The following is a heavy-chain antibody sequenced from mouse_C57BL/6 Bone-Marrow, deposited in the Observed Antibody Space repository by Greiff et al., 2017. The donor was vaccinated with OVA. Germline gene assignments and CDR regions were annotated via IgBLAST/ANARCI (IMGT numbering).Heavy chain of an antibody. Sequence: EVMLVESEGGLVQPGSSMKLSCTASGFTFSDYYMAWVRQVPEKGLEWVANINYDGSSTYYLDSLKSRFIISRDNAKNILYLQMSSLKSEDTATYYCARRVATGAMDYWGQGTSVTVSS. D-gene: IGHD1-1*01. CDR1: GFTFSDYY. CDR3: ARRVATGAMDY. J-gene: IGHJ4*01. V-gene: IGHV5-16*01. CDR2: INYDGSST.